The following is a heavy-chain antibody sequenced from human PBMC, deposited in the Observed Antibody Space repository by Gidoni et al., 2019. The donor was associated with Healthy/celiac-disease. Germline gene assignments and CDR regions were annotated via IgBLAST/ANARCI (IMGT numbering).Heavy chain of an antibody. V-gene: IGHV1-18*01. CDR3: ARDLVGEVTGGFDP. CDR2: ISAYNGNT. J-gene: IGHJ5*02. D-gene: IGHD3-16*01. CDR1: GYTFTSYG. Sequence: QVQLVQSGAAVKKPGASVKVSCKASGYTFTSYGISWGRQAPGQGLEWMGWISAYNGNTNDAQKIQVRVTMTTDTSTSTAYMELRSLRSDDTAVYYCARDLVGEVTGGFDPWGQGTLVTVSS.